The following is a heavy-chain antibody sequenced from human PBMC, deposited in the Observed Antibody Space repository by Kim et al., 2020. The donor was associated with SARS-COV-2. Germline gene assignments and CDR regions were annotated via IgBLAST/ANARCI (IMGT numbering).Heavy chain of an antibody. Sequence: DSVKGQFTISRHTSENTLYLQMSSLRVEDTAVYFCARGGAAATGYFDYWGQGALVTVSS. J-gene: IGHJ4*02. CDR3: ARGGAAATGYFDY. V-gene: IGHV3-53*04. D-gene: IGHD6-13*01.